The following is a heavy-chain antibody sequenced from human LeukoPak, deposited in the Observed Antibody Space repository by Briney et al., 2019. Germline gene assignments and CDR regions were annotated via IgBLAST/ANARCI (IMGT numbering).Heavy chain of an antibody. CDR3: AKGPSSSWYPTFDY. Sequence: GGSLRLSCAASGFTFSNYMMHWVRQAPGKGLVWVSRIKSDGITITHADSVKGRFTISRDNSKNTLYLQMNSLRAEDTAVYYCAKGPSSSWYPTFDYWGQGTLVTVSS. D-gene: IGHD6-13*01. CDR2: IKSDGITI. CDR1: GFTFSNYM. V-gene: IGHV3-74*01. J-gene: IGHJ4*02.